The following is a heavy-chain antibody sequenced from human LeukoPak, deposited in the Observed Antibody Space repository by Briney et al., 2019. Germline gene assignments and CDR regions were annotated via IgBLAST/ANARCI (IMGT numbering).Heavy chain of an antibody. D-gene: IGHD2-2*02. CDR2: INAGNGNI. CDR1: GYTFTSYG. CDR3: ARGYCSSTSCYMDV. Sequence: GASVKVSCKASGYTFTSYGISWVRQAPGQGLEWMGWINAGNGNIKYSQKFQGRVTITGDASASTAYMELSSLRSEDTAVYYCARGYCSSTSCYMDVWGQGTMVTVSS. V-gene: IGHV1-3*01. J-gene: IGHJ3*01.